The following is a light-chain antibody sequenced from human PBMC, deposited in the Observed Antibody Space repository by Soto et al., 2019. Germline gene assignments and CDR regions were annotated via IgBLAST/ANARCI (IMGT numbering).Light chain of an antibody. CDR3: QQSYSTPS. V-gene: IGKV1-39*01. CDR1: QSISSY. CDR2: AAS. Sequence: DIQMTQSPSSLSASVRDRVTITCRASQSISSYLNWYQQKPGKAPKLLIYAASSLQSGVPSRFSGSGSGTDFTLTISSLQPEDVATYYCQQSYSTPSFGPGTKVDIK. J-gene: IGKJ3*01.